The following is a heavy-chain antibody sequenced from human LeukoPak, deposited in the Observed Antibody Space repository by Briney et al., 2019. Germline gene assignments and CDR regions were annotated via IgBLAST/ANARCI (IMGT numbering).Heavy chain of an antibody. D-gene: IGHD3-22*01. CDR2: ISSSSSYI. J-gene: IGHJ4*02. Sequence: GGSLRLSSAASGFTFSSYSMNWVRQAPGKGLEWVSSISSSSSYIDYADSVKGRFTISRDNAKNSLYLQMNSLRVEDTAVYYCARGYYYDSSVDKYWGQGTLVTVSS. CDR1: GFTFSSYS. CDR3: ARGYYYDSSVDKY. V-gene: IGHV3-21*01.